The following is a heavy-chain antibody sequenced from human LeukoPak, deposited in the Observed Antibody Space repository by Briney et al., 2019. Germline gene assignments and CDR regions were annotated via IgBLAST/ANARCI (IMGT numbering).Heavy chain of an antibody. CDR3: ARDGYYGDYVDAFDI. CDR2: ISSSGSTI. V-gene: IGHV3-11*01. D-gene: IGHD4-17*01. J-gene: IGHJ3*02. CDR1: GFTFSDYY. Sequence: GGSLRLSCAASGFTFSDYYMSWIRQAPGKGLEWVSYISSSGSTIYYADSVKGRFTISRDNAKNSLYLQMNSLRAEDTAVYYCARDGYYGDYVDAFDIWGQGTMVTVSS.